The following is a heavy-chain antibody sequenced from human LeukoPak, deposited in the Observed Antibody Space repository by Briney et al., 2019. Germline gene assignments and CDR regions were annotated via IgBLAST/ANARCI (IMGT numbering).Heavy chain of an antibody. Sequence: SETLSLTCTVSGGSIRSSSYYWGWIRQPPGKGLEWIGSIYYSGNTYYYPPLKSRVTISVDTSKNQFSLRLSSVTAADTAVYYCARYYDNSGSLDYWGQGTLVTVSS. CDR1: GGSIRSSSYY. CDR2: IYYSGNT. CDR3: ARYYDNSGSLDY. V-gene: IGHV4-39*01. D-gene: IGHD3-22*01. J-gene: IGHJ4*02.